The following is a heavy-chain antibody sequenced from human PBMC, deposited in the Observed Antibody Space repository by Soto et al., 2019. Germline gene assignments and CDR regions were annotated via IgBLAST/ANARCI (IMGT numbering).Heavy chain of an antibody. D-gene: IGHD3-16*02. Sequence: PGGSLRLSCAASGFTFSSYGMHWVRQAPGKGLEWVAVIWYDGSNKYYADSVKGRFTISRDNSKNTLYLQMNSLRAEDTAVYYCARDYDYIWGSYRHFSHWGQGTLVTVSS. V-gene: IGHV3-33*01. CDR1: GFTFSSYG. CDR3: ARDYDYIWGSYRHFSH. J-gene: IGHJ4*02. CDR2: IWYDGSNK.